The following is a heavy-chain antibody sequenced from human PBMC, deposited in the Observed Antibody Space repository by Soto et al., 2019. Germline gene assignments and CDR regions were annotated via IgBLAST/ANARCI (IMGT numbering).Heavy chain of an antibody. V-gene: IGHV1-69*01. D-gene: IGHD2-15*01. J-gene: IGHJ3*02. Sequence: QVQLVQSGAEVKKPGSSVKVSCKASGGTFSSYAISWVRQAPGQGLERMGGIIPIFGTANYAQKFQGRVTITADESTSTAYMELSSLRSEDTAVYYCAREVVSATRSNAFDIWGRGTMVTVSS. CDR1: GGTFSSYA. CDR2: IIPIFGTA. CDR3: AREVVSATRSNAFDI.